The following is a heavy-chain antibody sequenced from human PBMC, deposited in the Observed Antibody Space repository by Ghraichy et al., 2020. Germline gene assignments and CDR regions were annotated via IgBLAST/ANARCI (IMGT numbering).Heavy chain of an antibody. Sequence: GGSLRLSCAASGFTFSSYWMSWVRQAPGKGLEWVANIKQDGSEKYYVDSVKGRFTISRDNAKNSLYLQMNSLRAEDTAVYYCARALYYYDSNYYGGGYHYYYYMDVWGKGTTVTVSS. CDR2: IKQDGSEK. J-gene: IGHJ6*03. CDR3: ARALYYYDSNYYGGGYHYYYYMDV. CDR1: GFTFSSYW. D-gene: IGHD3-22*01. V-gene: IGHV3-7*03.